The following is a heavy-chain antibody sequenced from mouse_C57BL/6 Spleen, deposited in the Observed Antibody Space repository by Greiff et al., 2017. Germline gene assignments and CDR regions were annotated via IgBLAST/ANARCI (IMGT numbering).Heavy chain of an antibody. V-gene: IGHV1-82*01. CDR2: IYPGDGDT. J-gene: IGHJ2*01. CDR3: AKGLGRFGY. Sequence: QVQLQQSGPELVKPGASVKISCKASGYAFSGSWMNWVKQRPGKGLEWIGRIYPGDGDTNYNGKFKGKATLTADNSSSTAYMQLSSLTSEDAAVYFCAKGLGRFGYWGQGTTLTVSS. D-gene: IGHD4-1*01. CDR1: GYAFSGSW.